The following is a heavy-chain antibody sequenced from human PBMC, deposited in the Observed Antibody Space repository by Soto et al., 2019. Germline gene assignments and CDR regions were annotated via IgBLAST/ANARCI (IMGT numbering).Heavy chain of an antibody. Sequence: GGSLRLSCAASGFTFSSYAMHWVRQAPGKGLEYVSAISSNGGSTYYANSVKGRFTISRDNSKNTLYLQMGSLRAEDMAVYYCARLHPIAAAFDYWGQGTRVTVSS. CDR1: GFTFSSYA. CDR3: ARLHPIAAAFDY. J-gene: IGHJ4*02. D-gene: IGHD6-13*01. V-gene: IGHV3-64*01. CDR2: ISSNGGST.